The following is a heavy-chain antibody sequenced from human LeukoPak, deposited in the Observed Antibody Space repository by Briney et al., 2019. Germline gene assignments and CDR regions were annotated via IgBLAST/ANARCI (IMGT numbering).Heavy chain of an antibody. D-gene: IGHD3-22*01. Sequence: PSETLSLTCIVSGDSISSGNFWGWIRQPPGKGLDYIGNIDHRGNTYYNPSLKSRLTISVETSRNQFSLRLTSVTAADTAVYYCARERGYYDSSGYGSYSDYWGQGTLVTVSS. CDR2: IDHRGNT. CDR3: ARERGYYDSSGYGSYSDY. V-gene: IGHV4-38-2*02. CDR1: GDSISSGNF. J-gene: IGHJ4*01.